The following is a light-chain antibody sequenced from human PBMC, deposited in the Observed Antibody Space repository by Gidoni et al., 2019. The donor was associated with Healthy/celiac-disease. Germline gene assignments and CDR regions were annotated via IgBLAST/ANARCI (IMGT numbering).Light chain of an antibody. CDR1: QDISNY. J-gene: IGKJ4*01. CDR3: QQYDNLQLT. V-gene: IGKV1-33*01. CDR2: DAS. Sequence: DIQMTQSPSSMSASLGDRVTITCQASQDISNYLNWYQQKPGKAPKLLIYDASNLETGVPSRFSGSGSGTDFTFTISSLQPEDIATYYCQQYDNLQLTFGGGTKVEIK.